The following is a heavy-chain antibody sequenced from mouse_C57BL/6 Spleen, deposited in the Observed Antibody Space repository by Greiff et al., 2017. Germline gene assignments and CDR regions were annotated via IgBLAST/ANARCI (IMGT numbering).Heavy chain of an antibody. J-gene: IGHJ4*01. Sequence: EVMLVESGGGLVKPGGSLKLSCAASGFTFSSYAMSWVRQTPEKRLEWVATISDGGSYTYYPDNVKGRFTISRDNAKNNLYLQMSHLTSEDTAMYDCARDGRLRLRGAMDYWGQGTSVTVSS. CDR2: ISDGGSYT. CDR1: GFTFSSYA. D-gene: IGHD3-2*02. CDR3: ARDGRLRLRGAMDY. V-gene: IGHV5-4*01.